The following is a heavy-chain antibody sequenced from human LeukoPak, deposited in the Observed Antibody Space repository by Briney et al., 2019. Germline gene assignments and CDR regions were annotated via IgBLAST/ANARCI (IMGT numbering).Heavy chain of an antibody. CDR1: GFTFSSYE. CDR2: ISSSGSTI. CDR3: ARRRAAVAFDI. D-gene: IGHD6-25*01. Sequence: GGSLRLSCAASGFTFSSYEMNWVRQAPGKGLEWVSYISSSGSTIYYADSVKGRFTISRDNAKNSLYLQMNSLRAEDTAIYYCARRRAAVAFDIWGQGTMVTVSS. J-gene: IGHJ3*02. V-gene: IGHV3-48*03.